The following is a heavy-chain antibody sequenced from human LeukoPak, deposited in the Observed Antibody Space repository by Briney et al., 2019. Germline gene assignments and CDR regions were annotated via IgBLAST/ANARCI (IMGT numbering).Heavy chain of an antibody. V-gene: IGHV3-21*04. J-gene: IGHJ4*02. D-gene: IGHD3-22*01. CDR2: ISSSSYI. CDR1: GFTFSSYS. CDR3: AKERYYDSSGYPYLDY. Sequence: GGSLRLSCAASGFTFSSYSMNWVRQAPGKGLEWVSSISSSSYIYYADSVKGRFTISRDKSKNTLYLQMNSLRAEDTALYYCAKERYYDSSGYPYLDYWGQGTLVTVSS.